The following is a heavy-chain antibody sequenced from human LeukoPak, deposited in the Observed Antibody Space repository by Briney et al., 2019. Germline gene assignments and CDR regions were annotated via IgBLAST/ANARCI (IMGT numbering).Heavy chain of an antibody. Sequence: GGSLRLSCVASGFTFGSYAMSWVRQAPGKGLEWVGRIKSKTDGGTRDYAAPVKGRSTISRDDSKNTLYLQMNSLKTEDTAVYYCTTFDYAAFLIWGQGTMVTVSS. CDR1: GFTFGSYA. V-gene: IGHV3-15*01. D-gene: IGHD4/OR15-4a*01. J-gene: IGHJ3*02. CDR3: TTFDYAAFLI. CDR2: IKSKTDGGTR.